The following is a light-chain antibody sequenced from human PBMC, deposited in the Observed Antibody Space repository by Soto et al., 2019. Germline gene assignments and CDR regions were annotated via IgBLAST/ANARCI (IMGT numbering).Light chain of an antibody. V-gene: IGKV3-15*01. CDR2: GAS. CDR1: QSISDT. J-gene: IGKJ5*01. CDR3: QQYITWT. Sequence: EIVTTQSPATPSVSPGGRATLSCGASQSISDTLAWYQQKPGQAPRLLIHGASTRATGFPARFSGSGSGTDFTLTISSLQSEDFAVYYCQQYITWTFGQGTRLEIK.